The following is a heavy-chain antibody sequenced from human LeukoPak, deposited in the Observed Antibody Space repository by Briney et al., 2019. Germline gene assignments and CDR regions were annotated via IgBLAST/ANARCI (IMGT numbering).Heavy chain of an antibody. CDR3: ARRGVYYYDSSGRANYYFDY. J-gene: IGHJ4*02. CDR2: ITHYNGNT. Sequence: ASVKVSCKASGYTFINYGINWVRQAPGQGLEWVGWITHYNGNTNYAQKLQGRVTMTTDTSTSTAYMELRSLRPDDTAMYYCARRGVYYYDSSGRANYYFDYWGQGTLVTVSS. V-gene: IGHV1-18*01. D-gene: IGHD3-22*01. CDR1: GYTFINYG.